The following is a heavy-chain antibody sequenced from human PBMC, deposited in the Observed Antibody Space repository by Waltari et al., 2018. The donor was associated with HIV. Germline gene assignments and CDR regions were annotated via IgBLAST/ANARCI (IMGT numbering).Heavy chain of an antibody. Sequence: QVQLVQSGAEVKKPGASVKVSCKASGSTFTNYDINWGRQATGQGLEWMGWVNPNRGNTDYAQKFQGRVTMTRNTSIRTVYMELSSLRSEDTAVYYCARGLGGSGSSYDYYFDYWGQGTLLTVSS. CDR3: ARGLGGSGSSYDYYFDY. V-gene: IGHV1-8*01. CDR2: VNPNRGNT. J-gene: IGHJ4*02. D-gene: IGHD3-10*01. CDR1: GSTFTNYD.